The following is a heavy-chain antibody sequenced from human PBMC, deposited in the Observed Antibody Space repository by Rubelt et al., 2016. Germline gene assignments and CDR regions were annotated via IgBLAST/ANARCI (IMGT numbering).Heavy chain of an antibody. V-gene: IGHV3-23*01. D-gene: IGHD3-3*01. CDR2: ISGSGGHT. CDR3: AKGSGQTSGPIY. J-gene: IGHJ4*02. CDR1: GFTFTTAG. Sequence: AASGFTFTTAGMTWIRQAPGKGLEWVSAISGSGGHTYYADSVKGRFTISRDNSKNTLYLQMNSLRAEDTAVFYCAKGSGQTSGPIYWGQGTLVTVSS.